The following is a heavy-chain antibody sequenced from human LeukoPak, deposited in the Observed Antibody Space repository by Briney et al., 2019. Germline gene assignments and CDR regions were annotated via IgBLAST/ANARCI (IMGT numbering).Heavy chain of an antibody. Sequence: SETLSLTCTVSGGSISSSSYYRGWIRQPPGRGLEWIGSIYYSGSTYYNPSLKSRVTISVDTSENQFSLKLSSVTAADTAVYYCARDYDILTGYYNHSFDYWGQGTLVTVSS. CDR1: GGSISSSSYY. J-gene: IGHJ4*02. V-gene: IGHV4-39*07. D-gene: IGHD3-9*01. CDR3: ARDYDILTGYYNHSFDY. CDR2: IYYSGST.